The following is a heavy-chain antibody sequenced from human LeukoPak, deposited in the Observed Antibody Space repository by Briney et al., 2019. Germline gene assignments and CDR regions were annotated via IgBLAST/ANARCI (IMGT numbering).Heavy chain of an antibody. V-gene: IGHV3-30*18. D-gene: IGHD6-19*01. Sequence: GRSLRLSCAASGFTFSSYGMHWVRQAPGKGLEWVAVISYDGNNKYYADSVKGRFTISRDNSKNTLYLQMDNLRAEDTAVYYCAKYQRQWLPKGGFDYWGQGTLVTVSS. CDR3: AKYQRQWLPKGGFDY. CDR1: GFTFSSYG. CDR2: ISYDGNNK. J-gene: IGHJ4*02.